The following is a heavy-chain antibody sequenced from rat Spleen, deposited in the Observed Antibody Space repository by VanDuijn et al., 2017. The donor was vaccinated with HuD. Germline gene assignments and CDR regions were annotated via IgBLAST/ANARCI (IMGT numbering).Heavy chain of an antibody. J-gene: IGHJ4*01. CDR1: GFTFSNYY. Sequence: EVQLVESGGGFVLPGRTLKLSCAASGFTFSNYYMAWVRQAPTKGLECVAYISTGGGITYYRDSVKGRFPISRDNAKSTLYLQMDSLRSEDTATYYCARHYGGYSEYVMDAWGQGASVTVSS. CDR3: ARHYGGYSEYVMDA. V-gene: IGHV5-25*01. D-gene: IGHD1-11*01. CDR2: ISTGGGIT.